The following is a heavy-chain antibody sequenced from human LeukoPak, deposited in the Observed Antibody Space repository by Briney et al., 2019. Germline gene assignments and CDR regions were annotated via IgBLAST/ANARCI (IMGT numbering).Heavy chain of an antibody. V-gene: IGHV3-30-3*01. J-gene: IGHJ1*01. CDR3: ARAGGSSTWYVWYFQH. Sequence: GGSLRLSCAASGFTFSSYAMHWVRQAPGKGLEWVAVISYDGSNKYYADSVKGRFTISRDNSKNTLDLQMNSLRAEDTAVYYCARAGGSSTWYVWYFQHWGQGTLVTVSS. D-gene: IGHD6-13*01. CDR2: ISYDGSNK. CDR1: GFTFSSYA.